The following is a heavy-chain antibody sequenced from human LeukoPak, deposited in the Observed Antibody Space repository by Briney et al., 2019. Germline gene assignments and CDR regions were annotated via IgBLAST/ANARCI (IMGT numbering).Heavy chain of an antibody. CDR3: ARESVAGLFDP. CDR2: ITGSSTYI. D-gene: IGHD6-19*01. Sequence: GGSLRLSCAASGFTFSNYNMNWVRQAPGMGLEWVSSITGSSTYIYYADPVKGRFTISRDNAKNSLYLQMNSLRAEDTAVYYCARESVAGLFDPWGQGTLVTVSS. V-gene: IGHV3-21*01. CDR1: GFTFSNYN. J-gene: IGHJ5*02.